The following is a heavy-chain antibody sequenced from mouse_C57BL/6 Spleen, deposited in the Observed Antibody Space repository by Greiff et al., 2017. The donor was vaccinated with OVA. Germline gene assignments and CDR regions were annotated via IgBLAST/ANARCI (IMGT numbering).Heavy chain of an antibody. CDR3: ARCGSRRFAY. V-gene: IGHV5-17*01. D-gene: IGHD1-1*01. CDR1: GFTFSDYG. J-gene: IGHJ3*01. CDR2: ISSGSSTI. Sequence: EVMLVESGGGLVKPGGSLKLSCAASGFTFSDYGMHWVRQAPEKGLEWVAYISSGSSTIYYADTVKGRFPISRDNAKNTLFLHMSSVRSEEAAMDYCARCGSRRFAYWGQGTLVTVSA.